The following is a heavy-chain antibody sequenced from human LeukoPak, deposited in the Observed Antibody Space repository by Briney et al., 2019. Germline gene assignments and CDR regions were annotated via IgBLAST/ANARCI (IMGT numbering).Heavy chain of an antibody. CDR1: GGTFSSYA. CDR3: ATPPIAAAAGIFDY. Sequence: GASVKVSCKASGGTFSSYAISWVRQAPGQGLEWMGGIIPIFGTANYAQKFQGRVTMTEDTSTDTAYMELSSLRSEDTAVYYCATPPIAAAAGIFDYWGQGTLVTVSS. D-gene: IGHD6-13*01. CDR2: IIPIFGTA. J-gene: IGHJ4*02. V-gene: IGHV1-69*06.